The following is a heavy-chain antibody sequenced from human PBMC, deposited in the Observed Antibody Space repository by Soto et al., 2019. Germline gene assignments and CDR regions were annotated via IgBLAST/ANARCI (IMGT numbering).Heavy chain of an antibody. V-gene: IGHV1-8*01. CDR1: RVPFGKFI. D-gene: IGHD2-15*01. Sequence: ASVKVSCKSSRVPFGKFIVTWVRQDPGLGLEWVVGIIPIFGNTGYAQKFQGRVTMTRNTSISTAYMELSSLRSEDTAVYYCARGYCSGGSCYLGPAIAYYYGMDVWGQGTTVTVSS. CDR3: ARGYCSGGSCYLGPAIAYYYGMDV. J-gene: IGHJ6*02. CDR2: IIPIFGNT.